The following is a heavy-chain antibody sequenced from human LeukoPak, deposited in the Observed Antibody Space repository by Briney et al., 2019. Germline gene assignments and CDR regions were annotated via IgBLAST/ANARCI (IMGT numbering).Heavy chain of an antibody. CDR3: ARDHVAGTRSY. J-gene: IGHJ4*02. CDR1: GFTFSSYS. V-gene: IGHV3-66*01. Sequence: PGGSLRLSCAASGFTFSSYSMNWVRQAPGKGLEWVSVIYSGGSTYYADSVKGRFTISRDNSKNTLYLQMNSLRAEDTAVYYCARDHVAGTRSYWGQGTLVTVSS. D-gene: IGHD6-19*01. CDR2: IYSGGST.